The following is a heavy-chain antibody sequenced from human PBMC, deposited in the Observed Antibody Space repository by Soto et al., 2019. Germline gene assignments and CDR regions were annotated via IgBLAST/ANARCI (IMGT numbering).Heavy chain of an antibody. J-gene: IGHJ4*02. CDR2: ISSNGGST. V-gene: IGHV3-64D*08. D-gene: IGHD1-26*01. Sequence: HPGGSLRLYCSASGFTFSSYAMHWVRQAPGKGLEYVSAISSNGGSTYYADSVKGRFTISRDNSKNTLYLQMSSLRAEDTAVYYCVKDLALEWELYYFDYWGQGTLVTVSS. CDR1: GFTFSSYA. CDR3: VKDLALEWELYYFDY.